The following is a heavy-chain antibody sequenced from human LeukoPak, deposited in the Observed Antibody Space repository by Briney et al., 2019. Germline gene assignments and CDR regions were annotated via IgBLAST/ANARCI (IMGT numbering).Heavy chain of an antibody. CDR2: IFSSGST. CDR1: GGSITGYY. Sequence: SETLSLTCTVSGGSITGYYWSWIRQPPGKGLEWVGYIFSSGSTNYNPSLKSRVSISLDTSKSQFSLKLISVTASDTAVYYCARLTKFLTTYYPTPWGQGTLVTVSS. D-gene: IGHD2/OR15-2a*01. CDR3: ARLTKFLTTYYPTP. J-gene: IGHJ5*02. V-gene: IGHV4-59*08.